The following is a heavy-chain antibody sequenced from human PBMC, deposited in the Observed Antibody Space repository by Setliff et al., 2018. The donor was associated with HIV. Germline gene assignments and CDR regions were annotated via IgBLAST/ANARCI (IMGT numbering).Heavy chain of an antibody. Sequence: SETLRLSCAASGFTFRGYSMNWVRQAPGKGLEWLGEINHSGRARYNPSLKSRVTILVDTSKHQFSLRLSSVTAADTAVYYCARGAPYCNHGVCHLFDYWGHGNRVTVSS. CDR1: GFTFRGYS. CDR3: ARGAPYCNHGVCHLFDY. V-gene: IGHV4-34*01. J-gene: IGHJ4*01. D-gene: IGHD2-8*01. CDR2: INHSGRA.